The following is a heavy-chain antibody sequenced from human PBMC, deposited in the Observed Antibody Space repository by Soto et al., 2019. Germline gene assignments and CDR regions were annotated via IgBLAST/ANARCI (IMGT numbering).Heavy chain of an antibody. V-gene: IGHV3-23*01. CDR3: ARDQVSTVGRWSGTCDL. CDR1: EFHFTSHA. Sequence: GGSLRLSCAASEFHFTSHATSWVRQAPGKGLEWVAGISGRGRIIYYADPVKGRFTISRDLSSNRLFVQMRSGRREDRAFYLWARDQVSTVGRWSGTCDLWGYGTRGTVS. J-gene: IGHJ3*01. CDR2: ISGRGRII. D-gene: IGHD2-15*01.